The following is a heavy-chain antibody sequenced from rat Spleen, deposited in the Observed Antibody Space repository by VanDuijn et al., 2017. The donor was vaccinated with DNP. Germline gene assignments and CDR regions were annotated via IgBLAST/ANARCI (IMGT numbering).Heavy chain of an antibody. D-gene: IGHD1-11*01. CDR1: GFTFSDYN. CDR3: ARYSFRRVWDY. CDR2: ISYDGGRT. Sequence: EVQLVESGGGLVQPGRSLKLSCAASGFTFSDYNMAWVRQAPKKGLEWVACISYDGGRTYYRDSVKGRFTISRDNAESTLYLQMSSLRSEDMATYYCARYSFRRVWDYWGQGVMVTVSS. V-gene: IGHV5-7*01. J-gene: IGHJ2*01.